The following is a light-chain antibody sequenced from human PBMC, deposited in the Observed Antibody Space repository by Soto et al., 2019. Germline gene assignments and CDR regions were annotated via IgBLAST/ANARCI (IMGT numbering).Light chain of an antibody. CDR1: SSDVGGYNY. Sequence: QSVLTQPPSASGSPGQSVTISCTGTSSDVGGYNYVSWYQQHPGKAPKLMIYEVSKRPSGVPDRFSGSKSGYTASLTVSGLQAEDEADYYCSSYAGSNNLVFGGGTKVTVL. CDR2: EVS. V-gene: IGLV2-8*01. J-gene: IGLJ2*01. CDR3: SSYAGSNNLV.